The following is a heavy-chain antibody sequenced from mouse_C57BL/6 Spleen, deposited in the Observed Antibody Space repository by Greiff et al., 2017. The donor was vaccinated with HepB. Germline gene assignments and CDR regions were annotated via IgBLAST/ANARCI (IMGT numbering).Heavy chain of an antibody. J-gene: IGHJ3*01. CDR1: GFTFSSYA. D-gene: IGHD1-1*01. Sequence: EVQLQESGGGLVKPGGSLKLSCAASGFTFSSYAMSWVRQTPEKRLEWVATISDGGSYTYYPDNVKGRFTISRDNAKNNLYLQMSHLKSEDTAMYYCANYYGSRAWFAYWGQGTLVTVSA. V-gene: IGHV5-4*01. CDR2: ISDGGSYT. CDR3: ANYYGSRAWFAY.